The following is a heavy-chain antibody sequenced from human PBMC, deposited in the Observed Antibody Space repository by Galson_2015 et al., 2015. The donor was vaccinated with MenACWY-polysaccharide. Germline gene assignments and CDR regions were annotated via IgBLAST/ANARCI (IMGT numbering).Heavy chain of an antibody. J-gene: IGHJ4*02. D-gene: IGHD3-22*01. V-gene: IGHV5-51*03. CDR2: IYPGDSDT. CDR1: GYSFTSYW. CDR3: ARPRRHYYDSSGYYY. Sequence: QSGAEVKKPGESLTISCKGSGYSFTSYWIGWVRQMPGKGLEWMGIIYPGDSDTRYSPSFQGQVTISADKSISTAYLQWSSLKASDTAMYYCARPRRHYYDSSGYYYWGQGTLVTVSS.